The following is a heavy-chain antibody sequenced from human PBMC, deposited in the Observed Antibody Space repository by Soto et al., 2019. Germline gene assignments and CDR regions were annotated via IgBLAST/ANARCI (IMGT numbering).Heavy chain of an antibody. J-gene: IGHJ6*02. CDR3: AKVRASYLSASYFYYGLDV. CDR1: GFTFSHYV. Sequence: GSLRLSCAASGFTFSHYVLSWVRQSPERGLEWVSSISGSGSSVYVADSVRGRFIMSRDLSTNTVSLQMNSLRAEDTAVYYCAKVRASYLSASYFYYGLDVWGQGTTVTVSS. V-gene: IGHV3-23*01. D-gene: IGHD3-10*01. CDR2: ISGSGSSV.